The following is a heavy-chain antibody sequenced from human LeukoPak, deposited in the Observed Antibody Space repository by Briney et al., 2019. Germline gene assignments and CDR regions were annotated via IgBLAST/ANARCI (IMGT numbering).Heavy chain of an antibody. CDR1: GYSFTSYW. V-gene: IGHV5-51*01. D-gene: IGHD6-13*01. J-gene: IGHJ4*02. CDR3: ARRSSSYYMFDY. Sequence: GESLKISCKGSGYSFTSYWIGWVRQLPGKGLEWMGFIYPGDSDTRYSPSFQGQVTISADKSISTAYLHWSSLKASDTAMYYCARRSSSYYMFDYWGQGTLVTVSS. CDR2: IYPGDSDT.